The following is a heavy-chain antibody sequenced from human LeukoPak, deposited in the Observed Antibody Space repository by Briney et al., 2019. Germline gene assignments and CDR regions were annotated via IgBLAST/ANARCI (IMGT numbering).Heavy chain of an antibody. J-gene: IGHJ4*02. V-gene: IGHV1-3*01. Sequence: ASVKVSCKASGYTFTSYAMHWVRQAPGQRLEWVGWINAGNGNTKYSQKFQGRVTITRDTSASTAYMELSSLRSEDTAVYYCARVPGYYDSSGDDYWGQGTLVTVSS. CDR1: GYTFTSYA. CDR2: INAGNGNT. D-gene: IGHD3-22*01. CDR3: ARVPGYYDSSGDDY.